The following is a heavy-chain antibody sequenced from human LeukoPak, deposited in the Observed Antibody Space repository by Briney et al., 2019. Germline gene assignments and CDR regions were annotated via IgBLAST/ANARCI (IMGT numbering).Heavy chain of an antibody. V-gene: IGHV4-4*09. CDR1: GGSISSYY. CDR3: ARHGDSSGYYSSWFDP. CDR2: IYTSGST. J-gene: IGHJ5*02. D-gene: IGHD3-22*01. Sequence: SETLSLTCTVSGGSISSYYWSWIRQPPGKGLEWIGYIYTSGSTNYNPSLKSRVTISVDTSKNQFSLKLSSVTAADTAVYYCARHGDSSGYYSSWFDPWGQGTLVTVSS.